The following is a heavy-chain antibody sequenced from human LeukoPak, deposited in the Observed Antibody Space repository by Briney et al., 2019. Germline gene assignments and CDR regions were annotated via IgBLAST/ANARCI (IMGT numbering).Heavy chain of an antibody. J-gene: IGHJ3*01. D-gene: IGHD1-26*01. CDR3: ARDKASGSSYGSSFHF. CDR2: ISPSGSYI. CDR1: GFTLSSYD. Sequence: GGPLRLSCAASGFTLSSYDMNWVRQAPGKGLEWVSSISPSGSYIYYADSVKGRFTISRDNAKNSLYLQMNSLRVEDTALYYCARDKASGSSYGSSFHFWGQGTMVTVSS. V-gene: IGHV3-21*01.